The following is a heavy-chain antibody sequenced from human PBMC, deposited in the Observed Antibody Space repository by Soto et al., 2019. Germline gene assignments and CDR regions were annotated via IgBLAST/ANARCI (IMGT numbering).Heavy chain of an antibody. CDR2: NYYSGSA. J-gene: IGHJ5*02. Sequence: QVQLQESGPRILKPSETMSLTCVVSGDSVTSYYWSWIRQPPGKGLEWIGLNYYSGSADYNPSLKSRATSSVDTSKNLVSLKLTSGTAADTAVYFWARAPSYTDSGFDAWGQGTRGTVAS. V-gene: IGHV4-59*02. CDR1: GDSVTSYY. CDR3: ARAPSYTDSGFDA. D-gene: IGHD5-18*01.